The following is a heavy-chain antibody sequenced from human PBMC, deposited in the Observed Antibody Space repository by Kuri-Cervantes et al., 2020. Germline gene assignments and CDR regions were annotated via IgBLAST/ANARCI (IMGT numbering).Heavy chain of an antibody. D-gene: IGHD3-9*01. J-gene: IGHJ6*02. Sequence: GESLKISCAASGFTFSSYGMHWVRQAPGKGLEWVAVISYDGSNKYYADSVKGRFTISRDNSKNTLYLQMNSLRAEDTAVYYCAKDIVALLTGPYYYYGMDVWGQGTTVTVSS. V-gene: IGHV3-30*18. CDR2: ISYDGSNK. CDR1: GFTFSSYG. CDR3: AKDIVALLTGPYYYYGMDV.